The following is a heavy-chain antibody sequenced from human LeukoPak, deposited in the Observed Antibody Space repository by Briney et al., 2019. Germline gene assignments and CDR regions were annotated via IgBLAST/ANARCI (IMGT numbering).Heavy chain of an antibody. CDR2: IRQHGNEK. CDR1: GFSFSDFW. V-gene: IGHV3-7*03. CDR3: ARTLRGGGALDY. Sequence: GGSLRLSCIASGFSFSDFWMSWVRQAPGQGLEWVANIRQHGNEKHYVDSVRGRSTVSKDNAKNSLYLEMNSLRVEDTAVYYCARTLRGGGALDYWGQGTLVTVSS. D-gene: IGHD3-16*01. J-gene: IGHJ4*02.